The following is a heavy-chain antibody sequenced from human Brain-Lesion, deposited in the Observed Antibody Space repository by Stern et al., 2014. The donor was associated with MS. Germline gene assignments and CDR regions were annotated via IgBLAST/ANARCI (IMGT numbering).Heavy chain of an antibody. J-gene: IGHJ5*02. Sequence: VQLVESGPGLVKPSETLSLTCTVAGGSVSSTSYAWAWIRQPPGKGLEWIGTSYYSGNTSYSRSLKNRPPISLATSKNPFSLQLRSVTAADTAVYYCAGEEDIRYCSGGSCTGNWFDPWGQGTLVTVSS. CDR1: GGSVSSTSYA. CDR3: AGEEDIRYCSGGSCTGNWFDP. D-gene: IGHD2-15*01. V-gene: IGHV4-39*02. CDR2: SYYSGNT.